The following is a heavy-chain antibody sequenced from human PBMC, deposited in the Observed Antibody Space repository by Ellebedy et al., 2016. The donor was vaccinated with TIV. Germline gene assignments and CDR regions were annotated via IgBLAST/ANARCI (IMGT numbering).Heavy chain of an antibody. J-gene: IGHJ4*02. V-gene: IGHV3-7*01. CDR3: ARDAMRGGDFDY. D-gene: IGHD2-2*01. CDR2: IKEDGSQD. Sequence: GESLKISCAASGFTFSGYYMGWVRQAPGRGLEWVANIKEDGSQDYYVDSVMGRFTISRDNAKNSLSLQMNSLRAEDTALYYCARDAMRGGDFDYWGLGTLVTVSS. CDR1: GFTFSGYY.